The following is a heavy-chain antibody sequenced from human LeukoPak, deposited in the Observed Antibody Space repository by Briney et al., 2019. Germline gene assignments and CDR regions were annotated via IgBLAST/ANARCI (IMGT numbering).Heavy chain of an antibody. CDR1: GFAFSSYW. Sequence: GGSLRLSCAASGFAFSSYWMSWVRQAPGKGLEWVSFIYSGGSTSYTDSVKGRFTISRDTSKNTLYLQMNSLRVEDTAVYYCTRSYSGVLAHFDYWGQGTLVTVSS. J-gene: IGHJ4*02. D-gene: IGHD5-12*01. CDR3: TRSYSGVLAHFDY. CDR2: IYSGGST. V-gene: IGHV3-66*01.